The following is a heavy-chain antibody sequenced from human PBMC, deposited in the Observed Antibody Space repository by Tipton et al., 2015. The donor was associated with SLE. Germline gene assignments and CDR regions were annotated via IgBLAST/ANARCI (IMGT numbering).Heavy chain of an antibody. Sequence: TLSLTCTVSGDSVSSGLYYWSWIRQPPGKGLEWIGYIYYPRMNTNYNPSLKSRVNISIDPSKNQFSLNLSSVTAADTAVYYCARVPLAVSALLYIWGQGTTVTVSS. CDR1: GDSVSSGLYY. V-gene: IGHV4-61*01. CDR2: IYYPRMNT. J-gene: IGHJ3*02. CDR3: ARVPLAVSALLYI. D-gene: IGHD6-19*01.